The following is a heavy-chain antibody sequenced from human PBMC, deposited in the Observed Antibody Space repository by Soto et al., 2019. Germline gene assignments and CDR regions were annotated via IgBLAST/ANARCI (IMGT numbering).Heavy chain of an antibody. CDR1: GVICSNFA. D-gene: IGHD3-10*01. V-gene: IGHV3-23*01. CDR3: AKGITMLRGALYYAMDV. Sequence: GGSLRLSCAASGVICSNFAMSLVRQAPGKGLEWVSAISGSGGSTYYADSVKGRFTISRDNSKNTLYLQMNSLRAEDTAVYYCAKGITMLRGALYYAMDVWGQGTTVTVSS. CDR2: ISGSGGST. J-gene: IGHJ6*02.